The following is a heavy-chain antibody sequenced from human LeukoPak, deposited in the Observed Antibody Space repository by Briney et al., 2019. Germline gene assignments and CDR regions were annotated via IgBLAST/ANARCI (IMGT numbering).Heavy chain of an antibody. CDR2: IYSGGST. V-gene: IGHV3-66*01. D-gene: IGHD3-22*01. J-gene: IGHJ4*02. CDR1: GFTVSSNY. CDR3: AKDHYYDSSNYYYGRPNLFDY. Sequence: GGSLRLSCAASGFTVSSNYMSWVRQAPGKGLEWVSVIYSGGSTDYADSVKGRFTISRDNSMNTLYLQMDSLRAEDTAVYYCAKDHYYDSSNYYYGRPNLFDYWGQGTLVTVSS.